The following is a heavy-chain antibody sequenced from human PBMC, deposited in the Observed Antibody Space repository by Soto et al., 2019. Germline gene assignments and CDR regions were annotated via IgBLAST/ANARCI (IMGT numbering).Heavy chain of an antibody. D-gene: IGHD3-22*01. CDR1: GYTFTGYY. J-gene: IGHJ4*02. Sequence: QVPLVQSGAEVKKTGASVKVSCKASGYTFTGYYMHWVRQAPGQGLEWMGWINPNSGGTNYAQKVQGWVTMTRDTSISTAYMELSRLRSDDTAVYYCARGRDITMIVVVPFDSWGQGTLVTVSS. CDR2: INPNSGGT. V-gene: IGHV1-2*04. CDR3: ARGRDITMIVVVPFDS.